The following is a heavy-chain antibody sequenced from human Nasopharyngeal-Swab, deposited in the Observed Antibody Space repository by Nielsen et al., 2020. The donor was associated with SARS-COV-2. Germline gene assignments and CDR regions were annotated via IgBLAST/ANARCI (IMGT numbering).Heavy chain of an antibody. J-gene: IGHJ4*02. CDR3: AREGRYYDRSAYNHYYFDS. CDR1: GGSFSGYY. Sequence: SETLSLTCAVYGGSFSGYYWSWIRQPPGKGLEWIGEINHSGSTNYNPSLKSRVTISMDTSKSQLSLKLYSATAAETAVYYCAREGRYYDRSAYNHYYFDSWGQGTLVTVSS. V-gene: IGHV4-34*01. CDR2: INHSGST. D-gene: IGHD3-22*01.